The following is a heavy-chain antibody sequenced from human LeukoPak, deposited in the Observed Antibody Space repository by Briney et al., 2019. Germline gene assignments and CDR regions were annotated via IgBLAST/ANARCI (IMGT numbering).Heavy chain of an antibody. D-gene: IGHD2-15*01. J-gene: IGHJ4*02. Sequence: SETLSLTCAVYGGSFSGYYWSWIRQPPGKGLEWIGEINHSGSTNYNPSLKSRVTISVDTFKNQFSLKLSSVTAADTAVYYCARGVRRGYCSGGSCRNKYYFDYWGQGTLVTVSS. CDR2: INHSGST. V-gene: IGHV4-34*01. CDR1: GGSFSGYY. CDR3: ARGVRRGYCSGGSCRNKYYFDY.